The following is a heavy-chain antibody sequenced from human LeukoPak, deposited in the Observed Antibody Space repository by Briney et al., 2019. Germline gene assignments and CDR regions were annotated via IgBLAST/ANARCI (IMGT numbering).Heavy chain of an antibody. D-gene: IGHD3-22*01. CDR3: ARWHYYDSSGRPD. CDR1: GGSISSGGYY. V-gene: IGHV4-31*03. Sequence: SETLSLTCTVSGGSISSGGYYWSWIRQHPGTGLEWLGYIYYSGSTYYNPSLKSRVTISVDTSKNQFSLKLSSVTAADTAVYYCARWHYYDSSGRPDWGQGTLVTVSS. CDR2: IYYSGST. J-gene: IGHJ4*02.